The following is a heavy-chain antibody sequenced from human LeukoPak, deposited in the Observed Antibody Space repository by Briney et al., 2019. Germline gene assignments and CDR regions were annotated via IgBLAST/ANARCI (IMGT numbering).Heavy chain of an antibody. V-gene: IGHV3-NL1*01. CDR1: GFTFSSYG. Sequence: GRSLRLSCAASGFTFSSYGMHWVRQAPGKGLEWVSIIYSGGSTDYADSVKGRFTISRDNSKNTLYLQMNSLRAEDTAVYYCAREGELGYCSGGSCYFYGMDVWGQGTTVTVSS. CDR2: IYSGGST. D-gene: IGHD2-15*01. J-gene: IGHJ6*02. CDR3: AREGELGYCSGGSCYFYGMDV.